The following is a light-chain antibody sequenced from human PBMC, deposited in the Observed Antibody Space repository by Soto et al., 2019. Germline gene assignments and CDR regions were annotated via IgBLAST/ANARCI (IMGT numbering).Light chain of an antibody. CDR2: EGS. J-gene: IGLJ1*01. CDR1: ISVVGRFDV. V-gene: IGLV2-23*01. CDR3: CAYVGARTYV. Sequence: QCGLKQPASVSGFLGHSITISCAGTISVVGRFDVVSWFQRHPGQFSKLIIYEGSRRPSGVSSRFSGSKSGNTASLTISGLQAEDEADYYCCAYVGARTYVFGTGPKFTV.